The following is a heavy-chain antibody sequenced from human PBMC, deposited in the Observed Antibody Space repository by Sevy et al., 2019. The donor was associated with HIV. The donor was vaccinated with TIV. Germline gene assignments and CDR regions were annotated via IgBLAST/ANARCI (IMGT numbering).Heavy chain of an antibody. D-gene: IGHD3-22*01. CDR1: GYTFIRYG. Sequence: ASVKVSCKASGYTFIRYGISWVRQAPGQGLEWMGWISGSNGDTNYAQKVQGRVIMTTDTSTSTAYMELRSLRSDDTAVYYCARGRNNYDSTGYPKGMDVWGQGTTVTVSS. J-gene: IGHJ6*02. CDR3: ARGRNNYDSTGYPKGMDV. V-gene: IGHV1-18*01. CDR2: ISGSNGDT.